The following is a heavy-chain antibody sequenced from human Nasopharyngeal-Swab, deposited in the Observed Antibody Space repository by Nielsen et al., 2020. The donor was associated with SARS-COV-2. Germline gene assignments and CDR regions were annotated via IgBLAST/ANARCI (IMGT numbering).Heavy chain of an antibody. CDR2: LNEGGRET. D-gene: IGHD4-11*01. CDR1: GFIFSNYW. V-gene: IGHV3-7*03. Sequence: LKISCAASGFIFSNYWMSGVRQTPGKGLEWVAKLNEGGRETDYVDSVKGRFTVTRYSAKNSVYLQMNSLRSEDMSIYGGSVTSVDYWGLGTLVTVSS. J-gene: IGHJ4*02. CDR3: SVTSVDY.